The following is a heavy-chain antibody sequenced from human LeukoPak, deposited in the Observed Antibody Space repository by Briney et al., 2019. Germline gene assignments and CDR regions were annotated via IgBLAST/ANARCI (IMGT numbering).Heavy chain of an antibody. CDR1: GFTFSSYH. V-gene: IGHV3-21*01. J-gene: IGHJ4*02. D-gene: IGHD5-18*01. Sequence: GGSLRLSCVVSGFTFSSYHMNWVRQAPGRGLEWVSSISTSSSSSSYIYYADSVTGRFTISRDNAKNSLYLQMNSLRAEDTAVYYCARRATTERGHSYGLDYWGQGTLVTVSS. CDR3: ARRATTERGHSYGLDY. CDR2: ISTSSSSSSYI.